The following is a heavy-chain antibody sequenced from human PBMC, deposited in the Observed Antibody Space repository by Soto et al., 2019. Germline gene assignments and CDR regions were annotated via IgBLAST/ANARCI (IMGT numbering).Heavy chain of an antibody. CDR2: IKQDGSEK. CDR3: ARDFMVTSKNYYVDI. Sequence: EIQLVESGGGLVQPGGSLRLSCAVSGLTFSSYWMSWVRQAPGKGLEWVANIKQDGSEKYYVDSVEGRFPVSRDDAKTSLYLQMNSLRAEDTAVYYCARDFMVTSKNYYVDIWGKGTTVTVSS. D-gene: IGHD5-18*01. V-gene: IGHV3-7*01. CDR1: GLTFSSYW. J-gene: IGHJ6*03.